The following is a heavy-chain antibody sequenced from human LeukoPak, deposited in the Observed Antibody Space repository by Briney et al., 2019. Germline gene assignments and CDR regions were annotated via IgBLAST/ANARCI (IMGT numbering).Heavy chain of an antibody. D-gene: IGHD2/OR15-2a*01. CDR1: GGSISSSSYY. V-gene: IGHV4-39*01. CDR3: ANAPFLASPVIY. Sequence: PSETLSLTCTVSGGSISSSSYYWGWIRQPPGKGLEWIGSIYYSGSTYYNPSLKSRVTISVDTSKNQFSLKLSSVTAADTAVYYCANAPFLASPVIYWGQGTLVTVSS. CDR2: IYYSGST. J-gene: IGHJ4*02.